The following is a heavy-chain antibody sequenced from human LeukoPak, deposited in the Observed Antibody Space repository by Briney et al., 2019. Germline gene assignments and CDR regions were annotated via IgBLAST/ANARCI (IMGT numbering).Heavy chain of an antibody. Sequence: GGSLRLSCAASGFTFSDYYMTWIRQSPGKGLEWVSYISSSSSHTHYADSVKGRFTISRDNAKNSLYLQISSLRADDTAVYYCARVGVIAAAGTFDFWGQGTLVTVSS. CDR2: ISSSSSHT. CDR1: GFTFSDYY. D-gene: IGHD6-13*01. V-gene: IGHV3-11*06. J-gene: IGHJ4*02. CDR3: ARVGVIAAAGTFDF.